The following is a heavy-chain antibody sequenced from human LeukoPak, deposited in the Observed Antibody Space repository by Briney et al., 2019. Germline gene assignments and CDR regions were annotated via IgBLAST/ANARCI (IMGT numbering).Heavy chain of an antibody. Sequence: SKTLSLTCNVSGGSMSNIYYWGWIRQPPGKGLEWIGNIFYSGITYYNPSLRSRVTISVDTSKNQLSLKLSSVTAADTAVYYCARVVSGYSNWFDPWGQGTLVTVSS. CDR1: GGSMSNIYY. J-gene: IGHJ5*02. D-gene: IGHD2-15*01. CDR3: ARVVSGYSNWFDP. CDR2: IFYSGIT. V-gene: IGHV4-39*07.